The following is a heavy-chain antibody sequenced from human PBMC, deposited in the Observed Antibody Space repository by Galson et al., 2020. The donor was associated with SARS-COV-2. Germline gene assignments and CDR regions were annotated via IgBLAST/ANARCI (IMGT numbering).Heavy chain of an antibody. Sequence: ASETLSLTCSVSGGSIVGSPYYWAWIRQSPGMGLQWIGSLSTIGTSHYNPSLKSRAAISVDTSKNQFSLSLKSVTAADTALYFCTTYDSGTSYTRDFWGQGTLVTVSS. V-gene: IGHV4-39*01. CDR3: TTYDSGTSYTRDF. CDR1: GGSIVGSPYY. CDR2: LSTIGTS. J-gene: IGHJ4*02. D-gene: IGHD3-10*01.